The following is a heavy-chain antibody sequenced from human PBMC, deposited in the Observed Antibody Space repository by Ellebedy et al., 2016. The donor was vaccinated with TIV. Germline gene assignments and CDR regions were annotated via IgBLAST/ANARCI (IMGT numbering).Heavy chain of an antibody. CDR2: IYHSGST. J-gene: IGHJ4*02. V-gene: IGHV4-39*07. CDR1: GGSISSSGYY. D-gene: IGHD5-18*01. CDR3: AMMNVGYTSGSDLDS. Sequence: GSLRLSXTVSGGSISSSGYYWGWIRQPPGKGLEWIGSIYHSGSTNYNPSLKNRVSMSLDNSRNQFSLNLTSVTAADTAVYYCAMMNVGYTSGSDLDSWGQGTLVTVSS.